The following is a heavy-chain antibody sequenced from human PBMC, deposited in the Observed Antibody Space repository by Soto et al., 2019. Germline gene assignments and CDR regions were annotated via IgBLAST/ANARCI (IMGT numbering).Heavy chain of an antibody. V-gene: IGHV3-23*01. J-gene: IGHJ3*02. CDR2: ISGVSGAT. Sequence: QPGGSLRLSCAASGFTFSRYAMNWVRQAPGKGLEWISVISGVSGATYYAGSVRGRFTISRDNSKNTLYLQMNSLRADDTAVYYCAKAANTDAWYGDIWGQGTLVTVSS. CDR3: AKAANTDAWYGDI. CDR1: GFTFSRYA. D-gene: IGHD6-13*01.